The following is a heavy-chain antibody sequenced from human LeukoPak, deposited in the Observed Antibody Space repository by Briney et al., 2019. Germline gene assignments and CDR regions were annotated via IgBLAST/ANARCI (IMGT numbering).Heavy chain of an antibody. CDR2: IKEDGNEK. V-gene: IGHV3-7*01. D-gene: IGHD3-10*01. CDR3: ARDDPYFFDC. Sequence: GGSLRLSCVASGFTMRINSMSWVRQAPGKGLEWVANIKEDGNEKYYVDSVKGRFTISRDNAKNSLYLQMNSLRAEDTAVYYCARDDPYFFDCWGQGTLVTVSS. CDR1: GFTMRINS. J-gene: IGHJ4*02.